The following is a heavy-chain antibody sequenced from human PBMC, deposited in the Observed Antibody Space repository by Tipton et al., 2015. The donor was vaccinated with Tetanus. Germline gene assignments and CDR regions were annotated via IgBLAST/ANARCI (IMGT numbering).Heavy chain of an antibody. CDR1: GGSLRSSDYY. D-gene: IGHD3-3*01. Sequence: TLSLTCIVSGGSLRSSDYYGAWVRQSPVKGLEWIGSVSYSGRTYYNPSLKSRVTMSVDTSKKDFSVRLTSVTAADTAVYFCARANFDSSKKGPFDSWGQGIPVIVSA. CDR2: VSYSGRT. V-gene: IGHV4-39*02. J-gene: IGHJ4*02. CDR3: ARANFDSSKKGPFDS.